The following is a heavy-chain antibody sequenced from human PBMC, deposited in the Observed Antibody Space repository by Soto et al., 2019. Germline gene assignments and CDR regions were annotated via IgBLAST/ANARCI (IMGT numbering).Heavy chain of an antibody. CDR1: GFTFSNYA. D-gene: IGHD1-26*01. J-gene: IGHJ4*02. CDR2: ISYDGNTQ. V-gene: IGHV3-30-3*01. CDR3: ARDLKGDTKLDY. Sequence: QVQLVESGGGVVQPGRSLRLSCAASGFTFSNYAMQWVRQAPGKGLEWMAAISYDGNTQYYADSVRGRFTISRDNSQNTVYVQMISLRAEDTAVYYCARDLKGDTKLDYWGQGTLVTVSS.